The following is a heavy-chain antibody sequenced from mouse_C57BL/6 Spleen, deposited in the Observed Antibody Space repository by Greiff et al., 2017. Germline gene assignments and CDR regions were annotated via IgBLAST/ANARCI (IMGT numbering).Heavy chain of an antibody. CDR1: GYTFTSYW. Sequence: VQLQQPGTELVKPGASVKLSCKASGYTFTSYWMHWVKQRPGQGLEWIGRIYPGDGDTNYNGKFKGKATLTADKSSSTAYMQLSSLTSEDSAVYFCARVGYDYDWFAEWGQGTLVTVSA. CDR3: ARVGYDYDWFAE. J-gene: IGHJ3*01. CDR2: IYPGDGDT. V-gene: IGHV1-82*01. D-gene: IGHD2-4*01.